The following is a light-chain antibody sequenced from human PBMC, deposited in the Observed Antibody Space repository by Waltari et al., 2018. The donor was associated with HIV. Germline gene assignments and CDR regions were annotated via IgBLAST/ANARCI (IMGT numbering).Light chain of an antibody. J-gene: IGLJ1*01. V-gene: IGLV2-14*03. CDR1: SSDIGGYNY. Sequence: SALTQPASVSGSPGQSITISCTGTSSDIGGYNYVSCYQQHPGKAPKLMISDVSHRPSGVSNRFSGSKSGNTASLTISGLQAEDEADYYCSSYTSSSTLGVFGSGTKVTVL. CDR2: DVS. CDR3: SSYTSSSTLGV.